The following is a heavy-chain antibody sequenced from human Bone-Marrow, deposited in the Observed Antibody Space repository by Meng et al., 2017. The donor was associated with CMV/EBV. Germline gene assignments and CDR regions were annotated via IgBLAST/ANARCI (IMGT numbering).Heavy chain of an antibody. Sequence: SVKVSCKASGGTFTSYAISWLRQAPGQGLEWMGGIMPIYDVVNYEQKFQGRVTITADKSTSTAYMELSSLRSEDTAVYYCATHGIIRRYCSSTSCYTGNVVDYWGQGTLVTVSS. CDR3: ATHGIIRRYCSSTSCYTGNVVDY. CDR2: IMPIYDVV. D-gene: IGHD2-2*02. V-gene: IGHV1-69*10. CDR1: GGTFTSYA. J-gene: IGHJ4*02.